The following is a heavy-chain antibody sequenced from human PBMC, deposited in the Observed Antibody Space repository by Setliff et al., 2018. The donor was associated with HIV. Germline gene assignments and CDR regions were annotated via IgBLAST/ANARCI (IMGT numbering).Heavy chain of an antibody. Sequence: GASVKVSCKVSGGIFDSYTINWVRQAPGQGPEWMGGIIPILGTTKYPQKFQGRVSITADKSTSTAYMELSSLRSEDTAVYYCARDRSAYGSRFDTFDMWGQGTMVTVSS. CDR1: GGIFDSYT. J-gene: IGHJ3*02. D-gene: IGHD4-17*01. CDR2: IIPILGTT. CDR3: ARDRSAYGSRFDTFDM. V-gene: IGHV1-69*08.